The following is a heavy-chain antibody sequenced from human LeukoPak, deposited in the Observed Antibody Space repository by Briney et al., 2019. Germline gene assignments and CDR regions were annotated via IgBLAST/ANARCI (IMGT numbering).Heavy chain of an antibody. V-gene: IGHV4-59*11. CDR3: ARDSGYDRYNWFDP. CDR2: IYYSGST. J-gene: IGHJ5*02. Sequence: PSETLSLTCTGSGGSISSHYWSWIRQPPGKGLQWIGYIYYSGSTKYNPSLKSRVTISGDTSKNQFSLKLSSVTAADTAVYYCARDSGYDRYNWFDPWGQGTLVTVSS. CDR1: GGSISSHY. D-gene: IGHD5-12*01.